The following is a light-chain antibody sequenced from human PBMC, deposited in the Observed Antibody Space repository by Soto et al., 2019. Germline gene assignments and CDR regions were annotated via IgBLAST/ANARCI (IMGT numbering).Light chain of an antibody. CDR2: GAS. J-gene: IGKJ1*01. CDR3: QRFGTSPPWT. V-gene: IGKV3-20*01. CDR1: QSVSNDF. Sequence: VLTQSPGILYLYTGERATLSCRAIQSVSNDFLAWYQQKPGQAPRLLIYGASTRATDVPDRFSGSGSGTDFTLTITRLEPEDFAVYYCQRFGTSPPWTFGQGTKVDNK.